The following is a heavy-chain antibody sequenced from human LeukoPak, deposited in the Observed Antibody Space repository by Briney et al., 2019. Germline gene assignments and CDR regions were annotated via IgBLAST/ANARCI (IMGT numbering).Heavy chain of an antibody. V-gene: IGHV3-30*04. J-gene: IGHJ4*02. D-gene: IGHD1-26*01. Sequence: GRSLRLSCAASGFTFSSYAMHWVRQAPGKGLEWVAVISYDGSNKYYADSVKGRFTTSRDNSKNTLYLQMNSLRAEDTAVYHCARDRDSGSYCDYWGQGTLVTVSS. CDR3: ARDRDSGSYCDY. CDR2: ISYDGSNK. CDR1: GFTFSSYA.